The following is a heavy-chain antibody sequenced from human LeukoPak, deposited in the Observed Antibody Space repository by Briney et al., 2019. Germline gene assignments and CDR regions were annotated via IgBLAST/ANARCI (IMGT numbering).Heavy chain of an antibody. D-gene: IGHD4/OR15-4a*01. CDR3: ASLVLGGDY. CDR2: IYYSGST. CDR1: GGSLSSSSYY. V-gene: IGHV4-39*07. J-gene: IGHJ4*02. Sequence: SETLSLTCTVSGGSLSSSSYYWGWVRQPPGKGLEWIGSIYYSGSTYYNPSLKSRVTISVDTSKNQFSLKLSSLTAADTAVYYCASLVLGGDYWGQGTLVTVSS.